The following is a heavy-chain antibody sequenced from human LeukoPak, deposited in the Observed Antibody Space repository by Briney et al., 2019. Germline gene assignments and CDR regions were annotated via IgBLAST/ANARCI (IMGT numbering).Heavy chain of an antibody. V-gene: IGHV4-4*07. CDR3: ARDPSGITIFGVVITPTV. D-gene: IGHD3-3*01. J-gene: IGHJ6*04. CDR2: IYTSGST. CDR1: GGSISSYY. Sequence: PSETLSLTCTVSGGSISSYYWSWIRQPAGKGLEWIGSIYTSGSTNYNPSLRSRVTMSVDTSKNQFSLKLSSVTAVDTAVYYCARDPSGITIFGVVITPTVWGKGTTVTVSS.